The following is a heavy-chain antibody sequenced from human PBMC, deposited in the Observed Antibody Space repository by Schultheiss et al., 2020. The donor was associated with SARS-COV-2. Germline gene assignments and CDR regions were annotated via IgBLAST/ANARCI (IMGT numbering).Heavy chain of an antibody. J-gene: IGHJ4*02. V-gene: IGHV3-30*03. CDR3: ARGVGATSQIDY. CDR2: ISYDGSNK. Sequence: GGSLRLSCAASGFTFSSYGMHWVRQAPGKGLEWVAVISYDGSNKYYADSVKGRFTISRDNSKNTLYLQMNSLRAEDTAVYYCARGVGATSQIDYWGQGTLVTVSS. D-gene: IGHD1-26*01. CDR1: GFTFSSYG.